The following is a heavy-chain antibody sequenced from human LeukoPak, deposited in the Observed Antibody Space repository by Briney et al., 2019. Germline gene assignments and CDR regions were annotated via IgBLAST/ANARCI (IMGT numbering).Heavy chain of an antibody. D-gene: IGHD2-15*01. Sequence: PGGSLRLSCAASGFTFSSYAMSWVRQAPGKGLEWVSAISGSGGSTYYADSVKGRFTISRDNSKNTLYLQMNSLRAEDTAVYYCAKDLSLIYCSGGSCYSRARQGFDPWGQGTLVTVSS. CDR1: GFTFSSYA. J-gene: IGHJ5*02. CDR2: ISGSGGST. CDR3: AKDLSLIYCSGGSCYSRARQGFDP. V-gene: IGHV3-23*01.